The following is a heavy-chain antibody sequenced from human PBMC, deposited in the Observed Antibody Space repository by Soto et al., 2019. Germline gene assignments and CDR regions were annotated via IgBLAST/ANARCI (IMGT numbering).Heavy chain of an antibody. CDR1: GGTFSSYA. V-gene: IGHV1-69*13. J-gene: IGHJ4*02. CDR2: IIPIFGTA. CDR3: ARASADFWSGYYPQVPFPFDC. Sequence: PSVKVSCKASGGTFSSYAISWVRQAPGQGLEWMGGIIPIFGTANYAQKFQGRVTITADESTSTAYMELSSLRSEDTAVYYCARASADFWSGYYPQVPFPFDCWGRGTLVTVSS. D-gene: IGHD3-3*01.